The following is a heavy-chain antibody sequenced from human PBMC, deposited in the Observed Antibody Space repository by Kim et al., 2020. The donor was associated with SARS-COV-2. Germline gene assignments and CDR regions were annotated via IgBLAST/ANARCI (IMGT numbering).Heavy chain of an antibody. CDR2: ISGSGGST. CDR3: ATDFWSRYYYYYGMDV. Sequence: GGSLRLSCAASGFTFSSYAMSWVRQAPGKGLEWVSAISGSGGSTYYADSVKGRFTISRDNSKNTLYLQMNSLRAEDTAVYYCATDFWSRYYYYYGMDVWGQGTTVTVSS. CDR1: GFTFSSYA. V-gene: IGHV3-23*01. D-gene: IGHD3-3*01. J-gene: IGHJ6*02.